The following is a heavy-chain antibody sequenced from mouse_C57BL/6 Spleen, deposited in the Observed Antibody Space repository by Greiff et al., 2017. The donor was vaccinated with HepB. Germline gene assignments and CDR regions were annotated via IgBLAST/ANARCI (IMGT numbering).Heavy chain of an antibody. Sequence: EVQLVESGGGLVQPGGSLSLSCAASGFTFTDYYMSWVRQPPGKALEWLGFIRNKANGYTTEYSASVKGRFTISRDNSQSILYLQMNALRAEDSATYYCARYRGVFPFDYWGQGTTLTVSS. CDR3: ARYRGVFPFDY. CDR2: IRNKANGYTT. CDR1: GFTFTDYY. J-gene: IGHJ2*01. V-gene: IGHV7-3*01.